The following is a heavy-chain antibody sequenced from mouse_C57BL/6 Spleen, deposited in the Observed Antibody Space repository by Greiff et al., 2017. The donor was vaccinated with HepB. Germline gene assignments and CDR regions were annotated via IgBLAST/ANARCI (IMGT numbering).Heavy chain of an antibody. CDR2: INPNNGGT. V-gene: IGHV1-26*01. D-gene: IGHD4-1*01. Sequence: EVQLQQSGPELVKPGASVKISCKASGYTFTDYYMNWVKQSHGKSLEWLGDINPNNGGTSYNQKFKGKATLTVDKSSSTAYMELRSLTSEDSAVYYCARLSGTGFAYWGQGTLVTVSA. J-gene: IGHJ3*01. CDR3: ARLSGTGFAY. CDR1: GYTFTDYY.